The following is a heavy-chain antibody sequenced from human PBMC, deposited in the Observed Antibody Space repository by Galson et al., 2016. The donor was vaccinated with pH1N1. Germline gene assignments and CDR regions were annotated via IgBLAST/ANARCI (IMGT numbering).Heavy chain of an antibody. D-gene: IGHD3-10*01. CDR1: GGSIGGGYYI. V-gene: IGHV4-61*02. Sequence: TLSLTCTVSGGSIGGGYYIWTWIRQPAGKGLEWIGRVFASGNTNYNPSLKGRVTISLDTSKNQFSLRLSSVTAADTAVYFCARDRVALTGIFDYWGQGALVTVSS. J-gene: IGHJ4*02. CDR3: ARDRVALTGIFDY. CDR2: VFASGNT.